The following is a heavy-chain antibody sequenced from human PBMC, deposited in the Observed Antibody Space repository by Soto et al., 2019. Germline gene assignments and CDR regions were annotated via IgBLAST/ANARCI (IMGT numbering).Heavy chain of an antibody. CDR2: ISGSGGST. J-gene: IGHJ6*02. D-gene: IGHD6-13*01. CDR3: ARAVTTQQLVRVCYYHYYGMDV. CDR1: GFTFSSYA. Sequence: EVQLLESGGGLVQPGGSLRLSCAASGFTFSSYAMSWVRQAPGKGLEWVSAISGSGGSTYYADSVKGRFTIARDTSKNTLYLQMNSPRAEDTAVYYFARAVTTQQLVRVCYYHYYGMDVWGQGTTVTVSS. V-gene: IGHV3-23*01.